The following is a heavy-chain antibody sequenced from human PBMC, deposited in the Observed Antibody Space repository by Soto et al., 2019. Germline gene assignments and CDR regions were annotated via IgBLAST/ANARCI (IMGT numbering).Heavy chain of an antibody. CDR3: TRGLTTRTYYK. J-gene: IGHJ4*02. CDR1: ESTFSSSF. D-gene: IGHD3-10*01. Sequence: QVQLVQSGADVKKPGTSVKISCTSSESTFSSSFVHWVRQSSGQGFEWMGIINPGGDSATYAQKFRGRLSVTRDTTANTVYLELSRLTTQDTAIYYCTRGLTTRTYYKWGQGTLVTVSP. V-gene: IGHV1-46*01. CDR2: INPGGDSA.